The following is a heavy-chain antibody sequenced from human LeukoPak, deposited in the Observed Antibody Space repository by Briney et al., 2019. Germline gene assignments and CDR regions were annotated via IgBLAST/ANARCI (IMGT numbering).Heavy chain of an antibody. D-gene: IGHD5-18*01. CDR2: IYYTGST. V-gene: IGHV4-39*07. J-gene: IGHJ4*02. CDR1: GGSISSSSYY. CDR3: ARGDLTHSYGLLDY. Sequence: SETLSLTRTVSGGSISSSSYYWGWIRQPPGKGLEWIGNIYYTGSTYYNPSLKSRVTISVDTSKNQFSLKLSSVTAADTAVYYCARGDLTHSYGLLDYWGQGTLVTVSS.